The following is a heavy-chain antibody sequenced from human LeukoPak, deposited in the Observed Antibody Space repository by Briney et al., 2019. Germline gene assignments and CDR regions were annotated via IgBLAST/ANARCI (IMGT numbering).Heavy chain of an antibody. V-gene: IGHV3-21*01. CDR1: GFTFSSYA. J-gene: IGHJ6*02. CDR2: ISSSSSYI. Sequence: PGGSLRLSCAASGFTFSSYAMSWVRQAPGKGLEWVSSISSSSSYIYYADSVKGRFTISRDNAKNSLYLQMNSLRAEDTAVYYCARAGGSYSGGVYHYGMDVWGQGTTVTVSS. D-gene: IGHD1-26*01. CDR3: ARAGGSYSGGVYHYGMDV.